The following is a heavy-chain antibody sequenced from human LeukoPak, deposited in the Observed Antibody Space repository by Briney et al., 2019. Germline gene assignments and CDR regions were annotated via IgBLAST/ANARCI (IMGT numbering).Heavy chain of an antibody. J-gene: IGHJ4*02. Sequence: KPSETLSLTCTVSGGSISSYYWSWIRQPPGKGLEWIGYIYYSGSTNYNPSLKSRVTISVDTSKNQFSLKLSPVTAADTAVYYCARIRRSTLHFDYWGQGTLVTVSS. CDR3: ARIRRSTLHFDY. CDR1: GGSISSYY. D-gene: IGHD2-15*01. CDR2: IYYSGST. V-gene: IGHV4-59*08.